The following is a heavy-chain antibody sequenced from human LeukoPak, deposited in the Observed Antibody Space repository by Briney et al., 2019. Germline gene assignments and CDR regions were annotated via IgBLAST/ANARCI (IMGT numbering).Heavy chain of an antibody. CDR1: GYSFTSYW. CDR3: ASSGYDSSGYYLDFDY. Sequence: GESLKISCKGSGYSFTSYWIGWVRQMPGKGLEWMGIIYPGDSDTRYSPSFQGLVTISADKSISTAYLQWSSLKASDTAMYYCASSGYDSSGYYLDFDYWGQGTLVTVSS. J-gene: IGHJ4*02. V-gene: IGHV5-51*01. D-gene: IGHD3-22*01. CDR2: IYPGDSDT.